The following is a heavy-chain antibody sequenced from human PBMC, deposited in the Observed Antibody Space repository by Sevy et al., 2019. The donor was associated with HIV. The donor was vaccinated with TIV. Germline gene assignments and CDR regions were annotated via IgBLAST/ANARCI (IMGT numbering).Heavy chain of an antibody. J-gene: IGHJ1*01. CDR3: ALERLSSNVAEYFQN. Sequence: GGSLRLSCAASGFTFSDYSMHWVRQAPGKGLEWVATISYDGSNKNYADSVKGRFTLSRDNSKNSPFLQMNSLRAEDTAVYYCALERLSSNVAEYFQNWGQGTLVTVSS. CDR1: GFTFSDYS. CDR2: ISYDGSNK. V-gene: IGHV3-30-3*01. D-gene: IGHD1-1*01.